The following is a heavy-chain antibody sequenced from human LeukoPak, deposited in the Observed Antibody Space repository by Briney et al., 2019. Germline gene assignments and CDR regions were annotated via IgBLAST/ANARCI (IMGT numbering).Heavy chain of an antibody. CDR3: ARGGLNFDAFDI. J-gene: IGHJ3*02. CDR1: GFTFSSYS. CDR2: IGSRSTYT. V-gene: IGHV3-21*01. Sequence: PGGSLRLSCAASGFTFSSYSMNWARQAPGKGLEWVSSIGSRSTYTYSADSVKGRFTISRDNAKNSLNLQMNSLRAGDTAVYYCARGGLNFDAFDIWGQGTMVTVSS. D-gene: IGHD1-7*01.